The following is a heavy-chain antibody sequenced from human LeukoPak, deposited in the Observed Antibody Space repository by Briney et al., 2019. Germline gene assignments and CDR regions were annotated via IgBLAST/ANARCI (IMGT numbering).Heavy chain of an antibody. CDR3: ARVGYGNSLYFDY. V-gene: IGHV4-59*01. CDR1: GGSISSYY. Sequence: SETLSLTCTVSGGSISSYYWSWIRQPPGKGLEWIGYIYYSGSTNHNPSLKSRVTISVDTSKNQFSLKLSSVTAADTAVYYCARVGYGNSLYFDYWGQGTLVTVSS. J-gene: IGHJ4*02. D-gene: IGHD4-11*01. CDR2: IYYSGST.